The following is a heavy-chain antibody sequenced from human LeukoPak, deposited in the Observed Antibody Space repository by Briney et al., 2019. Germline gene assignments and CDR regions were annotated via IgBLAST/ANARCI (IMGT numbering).Heavy chain of an antibody. V-gene: IGHV4-59*08. CDR2: IYYSGST. Sequence: SETLSLTCTVSGGFISSYYWSWIRQPPGKGLEWIGYIYYSGSTNYNPSLKSRVTISVDTSKNQFSLKLSSVTAADTAVYYCARRGFLDYWGQGTLVTVSS. CDR1: GGFISSYY. CDR3: ARRGFLDY. J-gene: IGHJ4*02.